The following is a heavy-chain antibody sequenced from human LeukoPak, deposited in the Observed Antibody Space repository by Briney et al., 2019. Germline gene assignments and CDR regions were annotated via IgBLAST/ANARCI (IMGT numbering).Heavy chain of an antibody. CDR2: IYSSGST. CDR3: AKQLGYCSDGSCYFPY. J-gene: IGHJ4*02. CDR1: GGSISSSYYY. Sequence: SETLSLTCTVSGGSISSSYYYWGWIRQPPGKGLEWIGSIYSSGSTYYNPSLKSRVTISVDTSKNQFSLKLTSVTAADTAVYYCAKQLGYCSDGSCYFPYWGQGTLVTVSS. D-gene: IGHD2-15*01. V-gene: IGHV4-39*01.